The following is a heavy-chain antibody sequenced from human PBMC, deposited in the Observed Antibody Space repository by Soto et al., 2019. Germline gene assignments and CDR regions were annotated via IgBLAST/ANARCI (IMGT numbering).Heavy chain of an antibody. V-gene: IGHV3-23*01. D-gene: IGHD6-13*01. CDR1: GFTFSSYA. J-gene: IGHJ4*02. Sequence: GGSLRLSCAASGFTFSSYAMSWVRQAPGKKLEGVSAISGSGDSTYYADTVKGRFNISRDNSKNTLYLQMNSLRAEDTALYYCAKDLSAAAGRTASDYWGQGTLVTVSS. CDR2: ISGSGDST. CDR3: AKDLSAAAGRTASDY.